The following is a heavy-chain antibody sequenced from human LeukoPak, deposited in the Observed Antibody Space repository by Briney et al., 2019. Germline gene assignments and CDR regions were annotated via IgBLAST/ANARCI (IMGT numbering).Heavy chain of an antibody. J-gene: IGHJ4*02. Sequence: GGSLRLSCAASGFTFSSYSMNWVRQAPGKGLEWVSSISSSSRYTYYADSVKGRFTISRDNAKNSLYLQMNSLRDEDTAVYYCASSGSYRFDYWGQGTLVTVSS. D-gene: IGHD1-26*01. CDR3: ASSGSYRFDY. CDR2: ISSSSRYT. V-gene: IGHV3-21*01. CDR1: GFTFSSYS.